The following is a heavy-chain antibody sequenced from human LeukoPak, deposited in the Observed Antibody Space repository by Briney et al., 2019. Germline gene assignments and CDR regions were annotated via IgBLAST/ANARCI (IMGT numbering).Heavy chain of an antibody. Sequence: ASVKVSCKASGYTFTSYDINWVRQATGQGLEWMGWMNPNSGNTGYAQKFQGRVTMTRNTSISTAYMELSSLRSEDTAVYYCARDYYDFWSGYYYYYYGMDVWGQGTTVTVSS. V-gene: IGHV1-8*01. CDR3: ARDYYDFWSGYYYYYYGMDV. J-gene: IGHJ6*02. CDR2: MNPNSGNT. CDR1: GYTFTSYD. D-gene: IGHD3-3*01.